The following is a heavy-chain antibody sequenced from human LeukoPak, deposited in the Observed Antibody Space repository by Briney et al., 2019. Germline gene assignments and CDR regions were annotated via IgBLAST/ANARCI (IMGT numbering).Heavy chain of an antibody. CDR2: IYYSGST. CDR3: ARGPQMQLWGDFDY. CDR1: GGSISSYY. V-gene: IGHV4-59*01. J-gene: IGHJ4*02. Sequence: PSETLSLTCTASGGSISSYYWSWVRQPPGKGLEWIGYIYYSGSTNYNPSLKSRVTISVDTSKNQFSLKLSSVTAADTAVYYCARGPQMQLWGDFDYGGQGTWSPSPQ. D-gene: IGHD5-18*01.